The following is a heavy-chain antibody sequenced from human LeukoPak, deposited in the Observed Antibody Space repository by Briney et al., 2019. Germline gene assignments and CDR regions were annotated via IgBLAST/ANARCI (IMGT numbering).Heavy chain of an antibody. CDR2: IYYSGNT. V-gene: IGHV4-38-2*02. J-gene: IGHJ4*02. CDR1: GYSISSGYY. CDR3: ARGKSRGSHIDY. D-gene: IGHD1-26*01. Sequence: SETLSLTCTVSGYSISSGYYWGWIRQPPGKGLEWIGSIYYSGNTYYNPSLKSRVTISVDTSKNQFSLKLRSVTAADTAFYYCARGKSRGSHIDYWGRGTLVTVSS.